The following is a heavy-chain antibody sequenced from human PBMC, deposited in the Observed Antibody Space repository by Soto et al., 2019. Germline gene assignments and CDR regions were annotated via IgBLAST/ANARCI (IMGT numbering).Heavy chain of an antibody. V-gene: IGHV1-18*01. CDR2: ISAYNGNT. Sequence: GASVKVSCKASGYTFTSYGISWVRQAPGQGLEWMGWISAYNGNTNYAQKLQGRVTMTTDTSTSTAYMELRSLRSDDTAVYYCAITWGSGYCSSTRCYPGGSNFDYWGQGTLVTVSS. CDR3: AITWGSGYCSSTRCYPGGSNFDY. D-gene: IGHD2-2*01. CDR1: GYTFTSYG. J-gene: IGHJ4*02.